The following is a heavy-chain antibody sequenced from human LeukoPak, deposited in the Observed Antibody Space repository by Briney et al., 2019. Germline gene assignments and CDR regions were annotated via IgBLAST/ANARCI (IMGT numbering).Heavy chain of an antibody. CDR2: ICGSGGST. V-gene: IGHV3-23*01. Sequence: GGSLRLSCAASGFTFSGFAMSWVRQAPGKGLEWVSAICGSGGSTYYADSVKGRFTISRDNSKNTLYLQMNSLRAEDTAVYYCAKGYVVVVAATVGPDAFDIWGQGTMVTVSS. CDR1: GFTFSGFA. J-gene: IGHJ3*02. CDR3: AKGYVVVVAATVGPDAFDI. D-gene: IGHD2-15*01.